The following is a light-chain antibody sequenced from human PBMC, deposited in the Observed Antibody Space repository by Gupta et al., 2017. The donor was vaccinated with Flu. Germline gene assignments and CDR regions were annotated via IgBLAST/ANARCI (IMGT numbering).Light chain of an antibody. J-gene: IGKJ1*01. CDR1: QGIRNE. V-gene: IGKV1-6*01. Sequence: AIQMTQSPSSLSASVGDMVSITCRASQGIRNELGWYQQKAGRAPKLLIYGASRVQSGVPSRFSGSGSGTEFTLTISSLQPEDFATYYCLQDFNYPRTFGQGTKVEIK. CDR2: GAS. CDR3: LQDFNYPRT.